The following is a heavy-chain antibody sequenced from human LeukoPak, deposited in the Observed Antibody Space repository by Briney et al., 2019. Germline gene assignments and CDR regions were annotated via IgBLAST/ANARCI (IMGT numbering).Heavy chain of an antibody. Sequence: GASVKVSCKASGYTFKSYAITWVRQAPGQGLEWMGWINPNSGGTTYAQKFQGRVTMTRDTSISTAYMELSRLRSDDTAVYYCARIRTREEGMDYWGQGTLVTVSS. CDR2: INPNSGGT. CDR3: ARIRTREEGMDY. CDR1: GYTFKSYA. D-gene: IGHD6-13*01. V-gene: IGHV1-2*02. J-gene: IGHJ4*02.